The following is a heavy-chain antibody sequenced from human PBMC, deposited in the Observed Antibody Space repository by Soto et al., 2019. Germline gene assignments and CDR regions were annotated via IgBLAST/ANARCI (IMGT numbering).Heavy chain of an antibody. Sequence: EVQLLESGGGLVQPGGSLRLSCAASGFTFSSYAMTWVRQAPGKGLEWVSCIGGSDGSTYYADSVKGRFTISRDNSKNTLHLQMNSLRVEDTAVYYCAKDLLGSVGGLYDPWGQGTLVTVSS. D-gene: IGHD2-15*01. CDR2: IGGSDGST. V-gene: IGHV3-23*01. CDR1: GFTFSSYA. CDR3: AKDLLGSVGGLYDP. J-gene: IGHJ5*02.